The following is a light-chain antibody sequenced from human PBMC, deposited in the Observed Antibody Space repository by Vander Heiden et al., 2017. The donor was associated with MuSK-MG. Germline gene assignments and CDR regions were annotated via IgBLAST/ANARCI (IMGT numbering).Light chain of an antibody. Sequence: IVLTQSPGTLSLSPGERATLSCRASQSVSSSYLAWYQQKPGQAPRLLIYGASSRATGIPDRFSGSGSGTDFTLTISRLEPEDFAVYYCQQYGSSPRGVFTFGPGTKVDIK. CDR2: GAS. CDR1: QSVSSSY. V-gene: IGKV3-20*01. CDR3: QQYGSSPRGVFT. J-gene: IGKJ3*01.